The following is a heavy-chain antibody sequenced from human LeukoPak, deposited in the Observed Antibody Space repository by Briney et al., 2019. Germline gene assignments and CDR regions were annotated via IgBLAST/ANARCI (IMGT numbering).Heavy chain of an antibody. CDR1: GFTLSSYG. CDR2: ISGSGVIT. Sequence: PGGSLRLSCAASGFTLSSYGMSWVRQVPGKGLEWVSGISGSGVITYYADSVKGRFTISRDNSKNTLYLQMDSLRAEDTAVYYCAKHAGITRLTKDYWGQGTLVTVSS. D-gene: IGHD1-7*01. J-gene: IGHJ4*02. CDR3: AKHAGITRLTKDY. V-gene: IGHV3-23*01.